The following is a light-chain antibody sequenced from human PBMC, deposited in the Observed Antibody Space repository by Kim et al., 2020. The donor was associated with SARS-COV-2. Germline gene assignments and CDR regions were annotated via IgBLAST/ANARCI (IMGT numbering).Light chain of an antibody. CDR3: QQRNGYPPT. CDR2: TAS. CDR1: QGITTY. Sequence: ASEGDGVPIPRRTVQGITTYLASYHQKPGNAPKRLLYTASTSQSGVPSRFSGSGSETDFTLTISGLQPDDFATYNCQQRNGYPPTFGQGTKVDIK. V-gene: IGKV1-9*01. J-gene: IGKJ1*01.